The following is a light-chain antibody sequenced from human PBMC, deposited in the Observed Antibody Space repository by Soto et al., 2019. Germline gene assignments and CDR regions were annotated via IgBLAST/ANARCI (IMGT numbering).Light chain of an antibody. Sequence: QSVLTQPPSVSEAPGQRVTISCTGTSSDIGAGHDVHWYQQLPGAAPKLLIYSNAIRPSGVPDRFSGSKSGTSASLAITGLRAEDEADYYCQSYDSSLTSYVFGSGTKVTVL. J-gene: IGLJ1*01. CDR3: QSYDSSLTSYV. CDR2: SNA. CDR1: SSDIGAGHD. V-gene: IGLV1-40*01.